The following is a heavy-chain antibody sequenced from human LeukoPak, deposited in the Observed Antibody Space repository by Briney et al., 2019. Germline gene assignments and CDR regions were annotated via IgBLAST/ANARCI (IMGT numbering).Heavy chain of an antibody. Sequence: ASVKVSCKASGYTFINYFMHWVRQAPGQGPEWMGTINPSGGSTSYAQQFQGRVTMTRDTSTSTVYMELSSLRSEDTAVYYCASLVGTFDYWGQGTLLTVSS. J-gene: IGHJ4*02. V-gene: IGHV1-46*01. CDR2: INPSGGST. CDR1: GYTFINYF. CDR3: ASLVGTFDY. D-gene: IGHD4-23*01.